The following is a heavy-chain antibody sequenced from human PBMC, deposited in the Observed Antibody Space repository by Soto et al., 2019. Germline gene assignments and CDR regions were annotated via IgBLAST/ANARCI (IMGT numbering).Heavy chain of an antibody. Sequence: SETLSLTCTVSGGSISSYYWSWIRQPPGKGLEWIGYIYYSGSTNYNPSLKSRVTISVDTSKNQFSLKLSSVTAADTAVYYCARVKGRYYYYMDVWGKGTTVTVSS. D-gene: IGHD1-20*01. V-gene: IGHV4-59*01. CDR2: IYYSGST. CDR1: GGSISSYY. J-gene: IGHJ6*03. CDR3: ARVKGRYYYYMDV.